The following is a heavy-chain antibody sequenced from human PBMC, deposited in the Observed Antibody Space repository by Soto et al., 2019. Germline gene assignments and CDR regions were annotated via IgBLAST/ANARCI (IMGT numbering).Heavy chain of an antibody. Sequence: LGESLKISCKGSGYSFTSYWIGWVRQMPGKGLEWMGIIYPGDSDTRYSPSFQGQVTISADKSISTAYLQCSSLKASDTAMYYCARHLIVRMMGSAFDIWGQGTMVTVSS. CDR1: GYSFTSYW. CDR3: ARHLIVRMMGSAFDI. V-gene: IGHV5-51*01. CDR2: IYPGDSDT. D-gene: IGHD1-26*01. J-gene: IGHJ3*02.